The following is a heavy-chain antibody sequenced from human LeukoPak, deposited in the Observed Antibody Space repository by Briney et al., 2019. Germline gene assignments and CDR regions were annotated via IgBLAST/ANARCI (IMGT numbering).Heavy chain of an antibody. J-gene: IGHJ4*02. V-gene: IGHV1-46*01. D-gene: IGHD6-19*01. CDR1: GYTFTSYY. CDR2: INPRGGST. Sequence: ASVKVSCKASGYTFTSYYMHWVRQAPGQGLEWMGIINPRGGSTSYAKKFQGRVTMTRDTSTRTVNMEVKSLRYEHTAVYYCARDGNSIAVAGTGVYWGQGTLVTVSS. CDR3: ARDGNSIAVAGTGVY.